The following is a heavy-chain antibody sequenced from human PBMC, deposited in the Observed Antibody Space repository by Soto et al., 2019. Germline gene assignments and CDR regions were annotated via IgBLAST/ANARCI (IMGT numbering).Heavy chain of an antibody. D-gene: IGHD3-10*01. CDR2: INDSGNI. Sequence: QVQLQQWGAGLLKPSETLSLNCAVYGGSFSGYQWTWIRQTPGKRLEWIGEINDSGNINYNPSLKSRVTILVDTAKKQISLRLSSVTAADTAVYYCARGLILWFGELSRRGGYYYYMDVWGKGTSVTVSS. CDR3: ARGLILWFGELSRRGGYYYYMDV. V-gene: IGHV4-34*01. J-gene: IGHJ6*03. CDR1: GGSFSGYQ.